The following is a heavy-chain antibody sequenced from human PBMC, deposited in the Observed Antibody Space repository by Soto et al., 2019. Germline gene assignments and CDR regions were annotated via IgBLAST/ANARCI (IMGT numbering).Heavy chain of an antibody. CDR2: IYYSGST. Sequence: SETLSLTCTVSGGSISSSSYYWGWIRQPPGKGLEWIGSIYYSGSTYYNPSLKSRVTISVDTSKNQFSLKLSSVTAADTAVYYCARQGTGNYYYYGMDVWGQGTTVTVSS. CDR1: GGSISSSSYY. V-gene: IGHV4-39*01. CDR3: ARQGTGNYYYYGMDV. J-gene: IGHJ6*02.